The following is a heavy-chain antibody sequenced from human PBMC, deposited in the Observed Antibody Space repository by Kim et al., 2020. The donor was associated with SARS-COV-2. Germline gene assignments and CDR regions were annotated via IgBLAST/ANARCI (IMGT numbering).Heavy chain of an antibody. CDR3: ARDPTTDYNRHRGYFDF. D-gene: IGHD3-22*01. V-gene: IGHV3-30*04. Sequence: GGSLRLSCTPSGFTFSSYAIHWVRQAPGKGLEWVAVISYDGSNKYYADSVKGRFTISRDNSKNTLYLQMNSLRAEDTAVYYCARDPTTDYNRHRGYFDFWGQGTLVTVSS. CDR2: ISYDGSNK. CDR1: GFTFSSYA. J-gene: IGHJ4*02.